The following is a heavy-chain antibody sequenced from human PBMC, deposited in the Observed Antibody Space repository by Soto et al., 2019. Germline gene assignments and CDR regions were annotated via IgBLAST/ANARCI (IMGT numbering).Heavy chain of an antibody. V-gene: IGHV4-39*01. Sequence: QLQLQESGPGLVKPSETLSLTCTVSAGSFSSSTYYWGWIRQPPGKGLEWIGSMYSGGNTYYNPSLKRRVTVSLDTSKHPSSLQLTSVTAADTAMYYCARQPYDSTGYYYGAWRQGTLVTVSS. CDR2: MYSGGNT. D-gene: IGHD3-22*01. J-gene: IGHJ5*02. CDR1: AGSFSSSTYY. CDR3: ARQPYDSTGYYYGA.